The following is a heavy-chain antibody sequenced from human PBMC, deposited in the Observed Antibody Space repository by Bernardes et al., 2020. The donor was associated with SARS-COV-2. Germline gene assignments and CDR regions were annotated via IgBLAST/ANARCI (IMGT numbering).Heavy chain of an antibody. V-gene: IGHV3-21*01. D-gene: IGHD3-22*01. Sequence: GGSLRLSREASGFTFITYSMIWVRQAPGKGLEWVASISGSSVYIYYADSVNGRFTISRDNAKNSLLLQMNSLRAEDTAVYYCAREGSEYYDSGGYYLDYWGQGTLGTVSS. CDR3: AREGSEYYDSGGYYLDY. J-gene: IGHJ4*02. CDR2: ISGSSVYI. CDR1: GFTFITYS.